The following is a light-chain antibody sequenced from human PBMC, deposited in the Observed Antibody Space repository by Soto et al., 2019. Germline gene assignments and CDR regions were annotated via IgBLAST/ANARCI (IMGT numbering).Light chain of an antibody. CDR3: QQYGNSPPYT. CDR2: GAS. Sequence: EIVLTQSPGTLSLSPGERATLSCRASHSVSSSYLAWYQQKPGQAPRLLIYGASIRATGIPDRFSGSGSGTDATLTISRREPEDFAVYYCQQYGNSPPYTFGQGTKLEIK. CDR1: HSVSSSY. J-gene: IGKJ2*01. V-gene: IGKV3-20*01.